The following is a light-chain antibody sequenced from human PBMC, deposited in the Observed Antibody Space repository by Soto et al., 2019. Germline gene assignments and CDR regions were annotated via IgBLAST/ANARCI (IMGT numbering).Light chain of an antibody. J-gene: IGLJ1*01. V-gene: IGLV1-47*01. CDR1: SSNIGSNY. Sequence: QSVLTQPPSASGTPGQRVTISCSGSSSNIGSNYVYWYQQLPGTAPKLLIYRNNQRPSGVPDRFSGSKSGTSASLAISGLRSEDEADYYCAAWDDSLTGYVLGTGTKGNVL. CDR2: RNN. CDR3: AAWDDSLTGYV.